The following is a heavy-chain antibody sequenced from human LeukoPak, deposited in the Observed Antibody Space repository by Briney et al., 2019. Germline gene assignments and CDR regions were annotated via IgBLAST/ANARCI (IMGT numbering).Heavy chain of an antibody. D-gene: IGHD6-6*01. Sequence: GGSLRLSCTASGFTFSSYGMHWVRQAPGKGLEWVALISYDGSNKYYADSVKGRFTISRDNSKNTLSLQMNSLRTEDTALYYCAKEGAAKTAARLDCWGQGTLVTVSS. CDR2: ISYDGSNK. CDR1: GFTFSSYG. J-gene: IGHJ4*02. CDR3: AKEGAAKTAARLDC. V-gene: IGHV3-30*18.